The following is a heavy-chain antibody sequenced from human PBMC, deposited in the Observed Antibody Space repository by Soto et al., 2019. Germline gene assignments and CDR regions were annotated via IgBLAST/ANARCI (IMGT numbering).Heavy chain of an antibody. V-gene: IGHV3-30*18. CDR1: GFNFTTYG. CDR3: AKIVTGWPDPYSSPYHGMDV. J-gene: IGHJ6*02. CDR2: ISSDGTTQ. Sequence: QVQLVESGGDVVQPGRSLRLSCAASGFNFTTYGMHWVRQAPGKGLEWVAVISSDGTTQYYTDSVKGRFTISRDNPKKALYMEMNSLRVEDTGVYYCAKIVTGWPDPYSSPYHGMDVWGQGTTVIV. D-gene: IGHD6-19*01.